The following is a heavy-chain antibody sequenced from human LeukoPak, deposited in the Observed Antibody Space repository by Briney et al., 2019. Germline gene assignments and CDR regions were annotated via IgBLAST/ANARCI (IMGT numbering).Heavy chain of an antibody. Sequence: PSETLSLTCTVSGGSISSYYWSWIRQPPGKGLEWIGYIYYSGSTNYTPSLKSRVTISVDTSKNQFSLKLTSVTAADTAVYYCARDPFYSNYNPLGYWGQGTLVTVSS. V-gene: IGHV4-59*12. CDR2: IYYSGST. CDR1: GGSISSYY. J-gene: IGHJ4*02. D-gene: IGHD4-11*01. CDR3: ARDPFYSNYNPLGY.